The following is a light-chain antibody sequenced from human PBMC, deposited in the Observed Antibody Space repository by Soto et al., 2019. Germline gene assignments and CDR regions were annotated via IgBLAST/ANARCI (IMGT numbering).Light chain of an antibody. CDR3: TSSTTTSILYV. CDR1: NSDVGASDY. J-gene: IGLJ1*01. Sequence: QSALTQPAYVSGSPGQSIAIPCTGTNSDVGASDYVSWYQHHQCKAPKRMMYEVFTRSSWVSSLFSGSKSGSTASLTISGLQAVDEAEWYCTSSTTTSILYVFGTGTKVSVL. CDR2: EVF. V-gene: IGLV2-14*01.